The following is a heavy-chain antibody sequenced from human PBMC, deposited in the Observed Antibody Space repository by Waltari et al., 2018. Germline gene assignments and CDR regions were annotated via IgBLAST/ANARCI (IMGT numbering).Heavy chain of an antibody. D-gene: IGHD4-17*01. CDR1: GGSISSSSHY. V-gene: IGHV4-39*01. Sequence: QLQLQESGPGLVKPSETLSLTCTVSGGSISSSSHYWGGFRQPPGKGLEWIGSIYYSGSTYYNPSLKSRVTISVDTSKNQFSLKLSSVTAADTAVYYCARGAIGVTTYFDYWGQGTLVTVSS. CDR3: ARGAIGVTTYFDY. J-gene: IGHJ4*02. CDR2: IYYSGST.